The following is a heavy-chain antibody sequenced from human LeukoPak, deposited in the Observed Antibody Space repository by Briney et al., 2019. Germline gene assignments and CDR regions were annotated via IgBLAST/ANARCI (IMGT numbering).Heavy chain of an antibody. CDR3: AELGITMIGGV. CDR1: VFTFSSYE. Sequence: GGSLRLSCAASVFTFSSYEMNWVRQAPGKGLEWVSYISSSGSKIYYADTVKGPFTISRDNAKNSLYLQMNSLRAEDTAVYYCAELGITMIGGVWGKGTTVTISS. V-gene: IGHV3-48*03. J-gene: IGHJ6*04. CDR2: ISSSGSKI. D-gene: IGHD3-10*02.